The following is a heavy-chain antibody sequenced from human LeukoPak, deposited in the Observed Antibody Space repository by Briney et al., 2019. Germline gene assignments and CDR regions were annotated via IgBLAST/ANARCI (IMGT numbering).Heavy chain of an antibody. J-gene: IGHJ4*02. V-gene: IGHV3-74*01. CDR1: GFTFRSYW. CDR3: ARDSLNSWSYFDY. D-gene: IGHD3-10*01. CDR2: INSDGSST. Sequence: PGGSLRLSCAASGFTFRSYWMHWVRQAPGKGLVWVSRINSDGSSTNYADSVKGRFTISRDNAKNTLYLQMNSLRAEDTAVYYCARDSLNSWSYFDYWGQGALVTVSS.